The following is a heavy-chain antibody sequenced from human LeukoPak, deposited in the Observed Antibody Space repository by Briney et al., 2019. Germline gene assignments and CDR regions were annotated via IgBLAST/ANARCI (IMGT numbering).Heavy chain of an antibody. J-gene: IGHJ4*02. CDR3: GRQGYTASHYFFDY. Sequence: PSETLSLTCTVSSGSINSYYWGWVRQRPGKGLEWIGRIYTTGATQYNPSLKSRVTMSVDTSTNQFSLNLRSMTAADTAVYYCGRQGYTASHYFFDYWSQGSLVAVS. CDR2: IYTTGAT. V-gene: IGHV4-4*07. CDR1: SGSINSYY. D-gene: IGHD2-2*02.